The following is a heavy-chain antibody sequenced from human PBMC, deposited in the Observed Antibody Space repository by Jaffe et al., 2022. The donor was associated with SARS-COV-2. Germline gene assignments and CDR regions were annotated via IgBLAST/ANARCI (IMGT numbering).Heavy chain of an antibody. D-gene: IGHD6-13*01. Sequence: QVQLQESGPGLVKPSQTLSLTCTVSGGSISSGSYYWSWIRQPAGKGLEWIGRIYTSGSTNYNPSLKSRVTISVDTSKNQFSLKLSSVTAADTAVYYCARGGSGIAAAGTRGLNWFDPWGQGTLVTVSS. CDR1: GGSISSGSYY. CDR2: IYTSGST. V-gene: IGHV4-61*02. J-gene: IGHJ5*02. CDR3: ARGGSGIAAAGTRGLNWFDP.